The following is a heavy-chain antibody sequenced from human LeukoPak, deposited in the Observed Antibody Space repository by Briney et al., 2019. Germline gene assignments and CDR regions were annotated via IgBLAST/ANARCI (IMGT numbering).Heavy chain of an antibody. CDR1: GFTFSSYG. J-gene: IGHJ6*04. CDR2: ISYDGSNK. D-gene: IGHD2-21*02. V-gene: IGHV3-30*18. CDR3: AKDSLGVTRPHYYYYGMDV. Sequence: GGSLRPSCAASGFTFSSYGMHWVRQAPGKGLEWVAVISYDGSNKYYADSVKGRFTISRDNSKNTLYLQMNSLRAEDTAVYYCAKDSLGVTRPHYYYYGMDVWGKGTTVTVSS.